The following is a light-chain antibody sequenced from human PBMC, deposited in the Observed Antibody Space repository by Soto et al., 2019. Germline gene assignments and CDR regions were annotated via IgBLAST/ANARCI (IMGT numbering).Light chain of an antibody. J-gene: IGLJ2*01. Sequence: QSVLTQPPSAFGPPGRRANIFCPGRSSNIGSNYVYWYRHFPGTAPKLLIQRNIQRPSGVPARFSGSKSGTSASLAISGLRSEDEADYYCGGWDDSLSGPVFGGGTKLTVL. V-gene: IGLV1-47*01. CDR3: GGWDDSLSGPV. CDR2: RNI. CDR1: SSNIGSNY.